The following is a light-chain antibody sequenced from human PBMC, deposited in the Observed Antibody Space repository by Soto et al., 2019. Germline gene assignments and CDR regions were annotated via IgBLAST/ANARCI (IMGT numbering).Light chain of an antibody. V-gene: IGLV1-44*01. CDR1: ASHIGSNP. CDR3: AAWDVSLNVVV. J-gene: IGLJ2*01. Sequence: QTVVTQPPSASGTPGQRVTISCSGSASHIGSNPVNWYQQLPGTAPKLLIYSSSHRPSGVPDRISGSKSGTSASLAISGLQSGDEADYYCAAWDVSLNVVVFGGGTKLTVL. CDR2: SSS.